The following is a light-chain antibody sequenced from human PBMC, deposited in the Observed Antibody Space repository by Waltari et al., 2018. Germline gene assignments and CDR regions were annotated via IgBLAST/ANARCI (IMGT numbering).Light chain of an antibody. V-gene: IGKV3-20*01. CDR1: QSVSRS. Sequence: EIVLTQSPGTLSLSPGERSPLSCRPSQSVSRSLAWYQQKPGQAPRRHIFDASSRATGIPDRFSGSGSGTDFSLTISRLEPEDFAVYYCQKYVSLPATFGQGTKVEI. CDR2: DAS. J-gene: IGKJ1*01. CDR3: QKYVSLPAT.